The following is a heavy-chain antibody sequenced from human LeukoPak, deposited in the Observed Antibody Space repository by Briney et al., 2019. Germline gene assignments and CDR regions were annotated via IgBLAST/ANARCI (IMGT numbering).Heavy chain of an antibody. Sequence: SETLSLTCTVSGGSISSSSYYWGWIRQPPGKGLEWIGSIYYSGSTYYNPTLKSHSTISVETSKIQCSLKLSSVTAADTAVYYCARHVFGATVAAGSAQFAFDIWGQGTMVTVSS. CDR3: ARHVFGATVAAGSAQFAFDI. CDR2: IYYSGST. V-gene: IGHV4-39*01. J-gene: IGHJ3*02. CDR1: GGSISSSSYY. D-gene: IGHD2-15*01.